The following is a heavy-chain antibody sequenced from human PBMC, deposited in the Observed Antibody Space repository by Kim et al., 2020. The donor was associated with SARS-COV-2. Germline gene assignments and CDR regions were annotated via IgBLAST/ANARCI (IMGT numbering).Heavy chain of an antibody. Sequence: GRFTISRDNSKNTLYLQMNSLRAEDTAVYYCARVSAYYYDSSGYPAPFDIWGQGTMVTVSS. J-gene: IGHJ3*02. V-gene: IGHV3-30*07. CDR3: ARVSAYYYDSSGYPAPFDI. D-gene: IGHD3-22*01.